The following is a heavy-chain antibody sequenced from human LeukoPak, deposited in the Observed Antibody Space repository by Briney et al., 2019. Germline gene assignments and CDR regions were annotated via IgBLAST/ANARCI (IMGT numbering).Heavy chain of an antibody. CDR3: AINQAGYCGGGSCYRHEFYYMDV. Sequence: GASVKVSCKASGGTFSSYAISWVRQAPGQGLEWMGGIIPIFGTANYAQKFQGRVTITADKSTSTAYMELSSLRSEDTAVYYCAINQAGYCGGGSCYRHEFYYMDVWGKGTSVTVSS. D-gene: IGHD2-15*01. CDR1: GGTFSSYA. CDR2: IIPIFGTA. V-gene: IGHV1-69*06. J-gene: IGHJ6*03.